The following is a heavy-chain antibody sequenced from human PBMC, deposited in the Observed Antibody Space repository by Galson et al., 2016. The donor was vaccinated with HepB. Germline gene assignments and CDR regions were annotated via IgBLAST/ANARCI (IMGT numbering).Heavy chain of an antibody. Sequence: SLRLSCAASGFSISSYSMNWVRQAPGKGLEWVSYISTGSTNIYYADSVKGRFTISRDNAKNSLYLQMNRLRDEDTAVYYCERDNYDILTGYGPCEHWGQGTLVTVSS. CDR2: ISTGSTNI. D-gene: IGHD3-9*01. J-gene: IGHJ4*02. CDR3: ERDNYDILTGYGPCEH. V-gene: IGHV3-48*02. CDR1: GFSISSYS.